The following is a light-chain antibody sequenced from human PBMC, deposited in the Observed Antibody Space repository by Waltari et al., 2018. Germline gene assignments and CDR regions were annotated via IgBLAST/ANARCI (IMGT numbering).Light chain of an antibody. CDR3: CSYTGSYTFGGV. CDR1: HSDVCGYSH. J-gene: IGLJ2*01. Sequence: QSALTPPRPVSGPPGQSSTISCPGTHSDVCGYSHVSRYQHYPGKAPKLMIYDVSKRPSGVPDRFSGSKSGNTASLTISGLQAEDEADYYCCSYTGSYTFGGVFGGGTKLTVL. CDR2: DVS. V-gene: IGLV2-11*01.